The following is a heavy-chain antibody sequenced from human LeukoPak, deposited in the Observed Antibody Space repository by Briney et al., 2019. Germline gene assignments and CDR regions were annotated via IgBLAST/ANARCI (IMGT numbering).Heavy chain of an antibody. CDR1: GGTFSSYA. V-gene: IGHV1-69*05. Sequence: SVKASCKASGGTFSSYAISWVRQAPGQGLDWMGRIIPIFGTANYAQKFQGRVTITTDESTSTAYMELSSLRSEDTAVYYCARDSRAGAFDIWGQGTMVTVSS. J-gene: IGHJ3*02. CDR2: IIPIFGTA. CDR3: ARDSRAGAFDI. D-gene: IGHD2-2*01.